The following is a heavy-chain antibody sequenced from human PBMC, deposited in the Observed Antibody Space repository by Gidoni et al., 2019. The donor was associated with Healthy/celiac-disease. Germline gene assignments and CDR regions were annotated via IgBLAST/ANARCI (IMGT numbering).Heavy chain of an antibody. CDR2: IIPIFGTA. CDR3: ARDNRVTMVRGVRNWFDP. V-gene: IGHV1-69*01. Sequence: QVQLVQSVAEVKKPGSSVKVSCKASGGTFSSYAISWVRQAPGQGLEWMGGIIPIFGTANYAQKFQGRVTITADESTSTAYMELSSLRSEDTAVYYCARDNRVTMVRGVRNWFDPWGQGTLVTVSS. J-gene: IGHJ5*02. D-gene: IGHD3-10*01. CDR1: GGTFSSYA.